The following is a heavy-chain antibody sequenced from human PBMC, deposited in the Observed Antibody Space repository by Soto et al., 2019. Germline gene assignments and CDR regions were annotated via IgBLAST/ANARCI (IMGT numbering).Heavy chain of an antibody. V-gene: IGHV4-39*01. D-gene: IGHD6-13*01. CDR1: GASIRSYNY. CDR3: ARGYWGYSSSWYLDY. CDR2: IIYSGDI. J-gene: IGHJ4*02. Sequence: SETLSITCNVSGASIRSYNYWGWFPQPPGKGLEWIGSIIYSGDIMYNPSLQSRLTLFVDTSKNQFSLKLSSVTAADTAVYYCARGYWGYSSSWYLDYWGQGTLVTVS.